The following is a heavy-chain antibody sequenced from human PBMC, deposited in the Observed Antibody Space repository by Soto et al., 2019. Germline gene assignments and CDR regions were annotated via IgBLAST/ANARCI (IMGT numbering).Heavy chain of an antibody. CDR2: IYPGDSDT. CDR1: GYSFTSYW. J-gene: IGHJ4*02. V-gene: IGHV5-51*01. Sequence: GESLKISCKGSGYSFTSYWIGWVRQVPGKGLEWMGIIYPGDSDTRYSPSFQGQVTISADKSISTAYLQWSSLKASDTAMYYCARRAGYSSGWLYFDYWGQGTLVTVSS. D-gene: IGHD6-19*01. CDR3: ARRAGYSSGWLYFDY.